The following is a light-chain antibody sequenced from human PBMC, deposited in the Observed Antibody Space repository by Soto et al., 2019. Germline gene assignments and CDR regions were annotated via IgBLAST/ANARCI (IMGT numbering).Light chain of an antibody. Sequence: QSALTQPASVSGSPGQSITISCTGTSSDIGDYNYVSWYQQHPGKAPKLMIYEVSNRPSGISNRFSGSKSGYTASLTISGLQAEDEADYYCNSQTSSGIRVFGTGTKLIVL. V-gene: IGLV2-14*01. CDR2: EVS. CDR3: NSQTSSGIRV. CDR1: SSDIGDYNY. J-gene: IGLJ1*01.